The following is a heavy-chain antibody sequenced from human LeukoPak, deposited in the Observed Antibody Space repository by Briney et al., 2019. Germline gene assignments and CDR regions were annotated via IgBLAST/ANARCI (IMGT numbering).Heavy chain of an antibody. J-gene: IGHJ6*02. V-gene: IGHV4-59*08. CDR1: GGSISSYY. D-gene: IGHD6-13*01. CDR2: IYYSGST. Sequence: SETLSLTCTVSGGSISSYYWSWIRQPPGKGLEWIGYIYYSGSTNYNPSLKSRVTISVDTSKNQFSLKLSSVTAADTAVYYCARRGPRGYSPGVGYYYYGMDVWGQGTTVTVSS. CDR3: ARRGPRGYSPGVGYYYYGMDV.